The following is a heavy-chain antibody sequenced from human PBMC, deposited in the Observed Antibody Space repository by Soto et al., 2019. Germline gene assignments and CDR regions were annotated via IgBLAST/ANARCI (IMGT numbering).Heavy chain of an antibody. V-gene: IGHV1-24*01. D-gene: IGHD6-19*01. J-gene: IGHJ4*02. CDR2: FDPEDGET. CDR3: ATAIAVAGDYFDY. CDR1: GYTLTQLS. Sequence: ASVKVSFKVSGYTLTQLSMHWVLQAPGKGLEWMGGFDPEDGETIYAQKFQGRVTMTEDTSTDTAYMELSSLRSEDTAVYYCATAIAVAGDYFDYWGQGTLVTVSS.